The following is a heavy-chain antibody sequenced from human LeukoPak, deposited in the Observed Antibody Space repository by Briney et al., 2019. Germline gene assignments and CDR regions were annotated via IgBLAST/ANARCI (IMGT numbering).Heavy chain of an antibody. J-gene: IGHJ3*01. CDR1: DGSISSHY. Sequence: SETLSLTCTVSDGSISSHYWSWIRQPPGKGLEWIGYIYYSGSTSYNSSLKSRVTISVDTSKNQFSLKLSSVTAADTAVYYCARGGYYERSGNSYKFGFDLWGQGTMVTVSS. V-gene: IGHV4-59*11. CDR2: IYYSGST. D-gene: IGHD3-22*01. CDR3: ARGGYYERSGNSYKFGFDL.